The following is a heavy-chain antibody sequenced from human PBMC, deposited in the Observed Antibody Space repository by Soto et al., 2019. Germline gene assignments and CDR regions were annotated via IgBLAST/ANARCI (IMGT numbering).Heavy chain of an antibody. D-gene: IGHD5-18*01. Sequence: QVQLVESGGGVVQPGRSPRLSCAASGFTFSSYGMHWVRQAPGKGLEWVAVIWYDGSNKYYADSVKGRFTISRDNSKNTLYLQMNSLRAEDTAVYYCARNAAMDSLYFDYWGQGTLVTVSS. CDR2: IWYDGSNK. CDR3: ARNAAMDSLYFDY. J-gene: IGHJ4*02. CDR1: GFTFSSYG. V-gene: IGHV3-33*01.